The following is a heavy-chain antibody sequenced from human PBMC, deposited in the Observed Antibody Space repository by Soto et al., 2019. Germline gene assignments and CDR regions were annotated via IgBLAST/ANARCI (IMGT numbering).Heavy chain of an antibody. J-gene: IGHJ5*02. D-gene: IGHD1-20*01. Sequence: ASETLSLTCTVGGGCISKKFWNWIRQPPGKGLEWIGYIYDIGSTNYNPSLKSRVTISVDMSKNQFSLKLSSVTAADTAVYYCGKPPYNSRFDPWGLGILVTVSS. V-gene: IGHV4-59*08. CDR3: GKPPYNSRFDP. CDR2: IYDIGST. CDR1: GGCISKKF.